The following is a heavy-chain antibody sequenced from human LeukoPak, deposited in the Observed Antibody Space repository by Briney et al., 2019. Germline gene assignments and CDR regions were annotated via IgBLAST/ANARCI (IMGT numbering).Heavy chain of an antibody. CDR3: ARDVREGYYDSSGYYTDY. CDR1: GGSISSYY. D-gene: IGHD3-22*01. CDR2: IYYSGST. Sequence: PSETLSLTCTVSGGSISSYYWSWIRQPPGKGLEWIGYIYYSGSTNYNPSLKSRVTISVDTSKNQFSLKLSSVTAADTAVFYWARDVREGYYDSSGYYTDYWGQGTLVTVSS. J-gene: IGHJ4*02. V-gene: IGHV4-59*01.